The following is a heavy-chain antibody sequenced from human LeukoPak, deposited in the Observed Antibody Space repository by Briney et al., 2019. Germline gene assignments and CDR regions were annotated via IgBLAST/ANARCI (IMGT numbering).Heavy chain of an antibody. CDR2: IRYDGSNK. J-gene: IGHJ4*02. CDR1: GFIFSSYG. Sequence: GGSLRLSCAASGFIFSSYGMHWVRQAPGKGLEWVAYIRYDGSNKYYADSVKGRFTISRDNSKNTLYLQVNSLRAEDTAVYYCAKDQSYRWLHPFFFDYWGQGTLVTVSS. CDR3: AKDQSYRWLHPFFFDY. V-gene: IGHV3-30*02. D-gene: IGHD5-24*01.